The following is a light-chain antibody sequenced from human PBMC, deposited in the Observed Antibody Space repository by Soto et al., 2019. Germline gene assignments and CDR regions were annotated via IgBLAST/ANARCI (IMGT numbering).Light chain of an antibody. CDR1: QTISSW. J-gene: IGKJ1*01. CDR2: KAS. V-gene: IGKV1-5*03. CDR3: QHYNSYSEA. Sequence: DIQMTQSPSSLWASVGDRVTITCLASQTISSWLAWYQQKPGKAPKLLIYKASTLKSGVPSRFSGSGSGTEFTLTISSLQPDDFATYYCQHYNSYSEAFGQGTKVDNK.